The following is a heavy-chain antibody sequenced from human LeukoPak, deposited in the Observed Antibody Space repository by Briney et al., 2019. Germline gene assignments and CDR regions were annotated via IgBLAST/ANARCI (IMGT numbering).Heavy chain of an antibody. D-gene: IGHD5-18*01. CDR3: ARLPLTARRHFEY. V-gene: IGHV3-7*05. J-gene: IGHJ4*02. Sequence: PGGSLRLSCAASGFTFSSYWMSWVRQAPGKVLEWLANIKEDGSERYYVDSVKGRFTISRDNAKNSLYLQMYSLRAEDTAVYYCARLPLTARRHFEYWGQGTLVTVSS. CDR1: GFTFSSYW. CDR2: IKEDGSER.